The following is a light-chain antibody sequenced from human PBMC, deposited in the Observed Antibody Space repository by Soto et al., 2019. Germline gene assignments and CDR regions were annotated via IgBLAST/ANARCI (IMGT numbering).Light chain of an antibody. CDR3: SSYITSGTPYV. CDR2: EVS. J-gene: IGLJ1*01. Sequence: QSALTQPASVSGSPGQSITISCTGTSSDFGAYKYVSWYQQHPGKAPKLMILEVSNRPAGVSNRFSGSKSGNTASLTISGLQAEDDADYYCSSYITSGTPYVFGTGTKLTVL. V-gene: IGLV2-14*01. CDR1: SSDFGAYKY.